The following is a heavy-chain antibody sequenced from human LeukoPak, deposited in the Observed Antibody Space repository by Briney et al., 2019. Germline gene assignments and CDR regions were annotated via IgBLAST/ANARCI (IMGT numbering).Heavy chain of an antibody. CDR1: GGTFSSYA. CDR2: IIPIFGTA. CDR3: ARASYCSSTSCHRFDY. J-gene: IGHJ4*02. D-gene: IGHD2-2*01. V-gene: IGHV1-69*05. Sequence: SVKVSCKASGGTFSSYAISWVRQAPGQGLAWMGGIIPIFGTANYAQKFQGRVTITTDESTSTAYMELSSLRSEDTAVYYCARASYCSSTSCHRFDYRGQGTLVTVSS.